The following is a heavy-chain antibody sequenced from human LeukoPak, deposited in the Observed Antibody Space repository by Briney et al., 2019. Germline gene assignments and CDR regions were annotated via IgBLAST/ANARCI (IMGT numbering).Heavy chain of an antibody. CDR3: AKDWIQFNRVFDCFDS. CDR1: GFPFETNA. Sequence: GGSLRLSCATSGFPFETNAMSWVRQAPGKGLEWVATIGNTETFYADSVTGRFTISQDNSKNTVNLQMNRLRVEDTAIYYCAKDWIQFNRVFDCFDSWGQGTLVTVSS. CDR2: IGNTET. D-gene: IGHD5-18*01. J-gene: IGHJ4*02. V-gene: IGHV3-23*01.